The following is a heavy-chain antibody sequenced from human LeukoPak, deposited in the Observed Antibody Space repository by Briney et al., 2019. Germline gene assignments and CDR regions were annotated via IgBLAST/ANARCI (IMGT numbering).Heavy chain of an antibody. D-gene: IGHD3-9*01. V-gene: IGHV1-8*01. CDR3: ARGGTYYDILTGYYPLKLAYYYYGMDV. CDR1: GYTFTSYD. CDR2: MNPNSGNT. Sequence: ASVKVSCKASGYTFTSYDINWVRQATGQGLEWMGWMNPNSGNTGYAQKFQGRVTMTRNTSISTAYMGLSSLRSEDTAVYYCARGGTYYDILTGYYPLKLAYYYYGMDVWGQGTTVTVSS. J-gene: IGHJ6*02.